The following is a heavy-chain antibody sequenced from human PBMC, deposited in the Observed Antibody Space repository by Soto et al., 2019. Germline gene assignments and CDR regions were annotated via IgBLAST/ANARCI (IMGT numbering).Heavy chain of an antibody. Sequence: PSETLSLTCAVYGGYFSGYYWSSLRQPPGKGLVWVGEITHGGSTNYNPSLQSRVAISLEASKKQFSLKLSSVTAADAAVYYCASYSVLYYRTYFDYWGQGTLCTVSS. CDR2: ITHGGST. CDR3: ASYSVLYYRTYFDY. V-gene: IGHV4-34*01. D-gene: IGHD2-8*01. CDR1: GGYFSGYY. J-gene: IGHJ4*02.